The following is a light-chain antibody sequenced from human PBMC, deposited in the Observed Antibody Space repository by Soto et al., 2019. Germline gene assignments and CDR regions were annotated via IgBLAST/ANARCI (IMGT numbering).Light chain of an antibody. V-gene: IGKV1-12*01. CDR1: QGINSW. CDR2: TGS. J-gene: IGKJ4*02. CDR3: QQTHSFPLT. Sequence: DIQMTQSPSSVSASVGDRVTITCRASQGINSWLAWYQQRPGKAPKLLIYTGSILQTGVPSRFSGSGSGTDFILTISSLQPEDFATYYCQQTHSFPLTLGGGTKVEIK.